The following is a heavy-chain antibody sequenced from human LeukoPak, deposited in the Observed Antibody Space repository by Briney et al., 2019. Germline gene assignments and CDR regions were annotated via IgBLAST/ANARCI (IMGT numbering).Heavy chain of an antibody. V-gene: IGHV4-38-2*02. CDR2: IYHSGST. CDR3: ARHPLDITMVRVQNWFDP. J-gene: IGHJ5*02. Sequence: SETLSLTCTVSGYSISSGYYWGWIRQPPGQGLEWIGSIYHSGSTYYNPSLKSRVTISVDTSKNQFSLKLSSVTAADTAVYYCARHPLDITMVRVQNWFDPWGQGTLVTVSS. CDR1: GYSISSGYY. D-gene: IGHD3-10*01.